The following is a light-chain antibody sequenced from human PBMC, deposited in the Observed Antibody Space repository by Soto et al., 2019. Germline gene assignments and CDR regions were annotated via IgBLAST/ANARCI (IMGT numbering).Light chain of an antibody. Sequence: QSVLAQPPSVSGAPGQTVTISCTGSRSNIGVGYDVHWYQQLPGTAPKLLIYGNNNRPSVVPVRFSGSKSGTSASLAINGLPPEDEADYYCQSYDNSLSGFYVFGTVTKLTV. CDR2: GNN. CDR3: QSYDNSLSGFYV. J-gene: IGLJ1*01. CDR1: RSNIGVGYD. V-gene: IGLV1-40*01.